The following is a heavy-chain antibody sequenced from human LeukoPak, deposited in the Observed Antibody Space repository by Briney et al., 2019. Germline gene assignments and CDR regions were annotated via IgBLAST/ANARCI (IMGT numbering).Heavy chain of an antibody. Sequence: SETLSLTCTVSGGSISSYYWSWIRQPPGRGLEWIGSIYYSGSTYYSPSLKSRVTISVDTSENQFSLKLSSLTAADTAVYYCASKRSGYYSGFFDYWGQGTLVTVSS. CDR3: ASKRSGYYSGFFDY. V-gene: IGHV4-59*08. D-gene: IGHD3-22*01. CDR2: IYYSGST. CDR1: GGSISSYY. J-gene: IGHJ4*02.